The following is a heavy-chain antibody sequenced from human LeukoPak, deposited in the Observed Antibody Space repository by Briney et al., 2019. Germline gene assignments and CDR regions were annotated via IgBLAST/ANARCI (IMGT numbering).Heavy chain of an antibody. V-gene: IGHV3-7*03. D-gene: IGHD1-7*01. J-gene: IGHJ4*02. CDR1: GFTFSRYW. CDR2: IKQDGSEK. Sequence: GGSLRLSCAASGFTFSRYWMSWVRQAPGKGLEWVANIKQDGSEKYYVDSVKGRLTISRDNAKNSLYLQMNSLRVEDTALYHCARKGLGGELGGFDSWGQGTLVTVSS. CDR3: ARKGLGGELGGFDS.